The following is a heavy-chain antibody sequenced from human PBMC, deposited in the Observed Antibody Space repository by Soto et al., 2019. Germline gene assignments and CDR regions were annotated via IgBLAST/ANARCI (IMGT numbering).Heavy chain of an antibody. Sequence: QVQLVESGGGVVQPGRSLRLSCAASGFTFSSYGMHWVRQAPGKGLEWVAVIWYDGSNKYYADSVKGRFTISRDNSKNTLYLQMNSLRAEDTAVYYCARFGSRQLVWPPGYWGQGTLVTVSS. J-gene: IGHJ4*02. V-gene: IGHV3-33*01. CDR1: GFTFSSYG. CDR2: IWYDGSNK. D-gene: IGHD6-13*01. CDR3: ARFGSRQLVWPPGY.